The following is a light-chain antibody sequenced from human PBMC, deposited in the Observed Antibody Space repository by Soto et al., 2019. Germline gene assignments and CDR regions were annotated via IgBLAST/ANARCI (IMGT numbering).Light chain of an antibody. CDR1: HSVSSN. V-gene: IGKV3-15*01. J-gene: IGKJ4*01. CDR2: EAS. Sequence: IVMTQSPASLSVSPGERATLSCRASHSVSSNLAWYQLRPGQPPRLLIYEASTRATGIPARFSGSGSGTEFTLTISSLQSEDFAVYYCQHYNNWPLTFGGGTKVEI. CDR3: QHYNNWPLT.